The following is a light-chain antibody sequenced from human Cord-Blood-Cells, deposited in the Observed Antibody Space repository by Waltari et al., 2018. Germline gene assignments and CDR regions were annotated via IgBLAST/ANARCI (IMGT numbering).Light chain of an antibody. Sequence: EIVLTQSPGTLSLSPGERATLSCRASQSGSSSYLAWYQQKTGQAPTLLISGASRRATVIPDRFSGIGSRTDFTLTISRLEPEDFAVYYCQQYGSSPWTFGQGTKVEIK. CDR3: QQYGSSPWT. CDR2: GAS. V-gene: IGKV3-20*01. CDR1: QSGSSSY. J-gene: IGKJ1*01.